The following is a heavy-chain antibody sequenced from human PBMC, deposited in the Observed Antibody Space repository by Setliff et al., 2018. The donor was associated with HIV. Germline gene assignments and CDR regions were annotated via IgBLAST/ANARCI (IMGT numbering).Heavy chain of an antibody. V-gene: IGHV1-18*01. D-gene: IGHD6-19*01. Sequence: ASVKVSCKASGDTNPSDAISWVRQAPGQGLEWMGWISGYNGNTEYAQNMQGRVTMTTDTSTTTAYMELRSLRSDDTAGYYCATITVAGTGAFDIWGLGTMVTVSS. CDR2: ISGYNGNT. CDR3: ATITVAGTGAFDI. J-gene: IGHJ3*02. CDR1: GDTNPSDA.